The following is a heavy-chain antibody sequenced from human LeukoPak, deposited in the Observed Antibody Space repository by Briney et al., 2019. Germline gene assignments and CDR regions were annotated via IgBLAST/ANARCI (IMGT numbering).Heavy chain of an antibody. D-gene: IGHD4-17*01. J-gene: IGHJ4*02. CDR2: IEEHGSKI. V-gene: IGHV3-7*01. Sequence: GGPLRPSCAASGLTFSNYWRSWVRQAPGKGLEWVANIEEHGSKIYYVDSVKGRFTTSRDNAKNSLYLQMNSLRAEDTAVYYCARVGRVTTPRYSDFWGQGTLVTVSS. CDR3: ARVGRVTTPRYSDF. CDR1: GLTFSNYW.